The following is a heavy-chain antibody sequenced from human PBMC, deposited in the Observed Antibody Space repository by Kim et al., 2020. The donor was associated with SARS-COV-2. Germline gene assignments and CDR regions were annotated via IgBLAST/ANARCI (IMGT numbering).Heavy chain of an antibody. V-gene: IGHV1-3*01. J-gene: IGHJ4*02. CDR1: GYTFTSYA. Sequence: ASVKVSCKASGYTFTSYAMHWVRQAPGQRLEWMGWINAGNGNTKYSQKFQGRVTITRDTSASTAYMELSSLRSEDTAVYYCALRWGNSGAFDYWGQGTLVTVSS. D-gene: IGHD7-27*01. CDR2: INAGNGNT. CDR3: ALRWGNSGAFDY.